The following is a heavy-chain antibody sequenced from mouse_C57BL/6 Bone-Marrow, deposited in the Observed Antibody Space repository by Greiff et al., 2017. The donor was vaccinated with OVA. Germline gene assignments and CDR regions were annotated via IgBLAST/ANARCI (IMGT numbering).Heavy chain of an antibody. CDR2: IYPRDGST. V-gene: IGHV1-78*01. CDR3: ARPPLYDGYYVEVWFAY. D-gene: IGHD2-3*01. J-gene: IGHJ3*01. CDR1: GYTFTDHT. Sequence: VQLQQSDAELVKPGASVKISCKVSGYTFTDHTIHWMKQRPEQGLEWIGYIYPRDGSTKYNEKFKGKATLTADKSSSTAYMQLNSLTSEDSAVYFCARPPLYDGYYVEVWFAYWGQGTLVTVSA.